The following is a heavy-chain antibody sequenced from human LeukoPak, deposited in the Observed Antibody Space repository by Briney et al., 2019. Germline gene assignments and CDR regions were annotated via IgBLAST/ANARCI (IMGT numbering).Heavy chain of an antibody. CDR2: ISGSGSST. CDR1: GFTFSSYA. J-gene: IGHJ4*02. V-gene: IGHV3-23*01. Sequence: QPGGSRRLSCAASGFTFSSYAMSWVRQAPGKGLEWVSVISGSGSSTYYADSVKGRFTISRDNSKNTVYLQMNSLRAEDTAAYYCTTSIDYWGQGTLVTVSS. CDR3: TTSIDY.